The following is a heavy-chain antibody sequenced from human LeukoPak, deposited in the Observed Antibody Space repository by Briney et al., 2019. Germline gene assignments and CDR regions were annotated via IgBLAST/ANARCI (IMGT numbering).Heavy chain of an antibody. CDR2: ISYDGSNK. D-gene: IGHD2-2*01. CDR1: GFTFSSYG. J-gene: IGHJ6*02. CDR3: AKDFKNGGYCSSTSCYDSDYYYYGMDA. V-gene: IGHV3-30*18. Sequence: GRSLRLSCAASGFTFSSYGMHWVRQAPGKGLEWVAVISYDGSNKYYADSVKGRFTISRDNSKNTLYLQMNSLRAEDTAVYYCAKDFKNGGYCSSTSCYDSDYYYYGMDAWGQGTTVTVSS.